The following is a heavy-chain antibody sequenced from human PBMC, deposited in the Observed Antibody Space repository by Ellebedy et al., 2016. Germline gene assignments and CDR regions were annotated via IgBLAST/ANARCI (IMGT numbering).Heavy chain of an antibody. Sequence: SETLSLTXTVSGYSISSGYYWGWIRQPPGKGLEWIGSIYHSGSTYYNPSLKSRVTISVDTSKNQFSLKLSSVTAADTAVYYCATSAPYSSTAAFDPWGQGTLVTVSS. J-gene: IGHJ5*02. CDR1: GYSISSGYY. CDR3: ATSAPYSSTAAFDP. CDR2: IYHSGST. D-gene: IGHD6-13*01. V-gene: IGHV4-38-2*02.